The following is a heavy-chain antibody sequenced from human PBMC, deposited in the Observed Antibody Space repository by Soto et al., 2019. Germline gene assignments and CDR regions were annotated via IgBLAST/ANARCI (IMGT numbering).Heavy chain of an antibody. V-gene: IGHV3-66*01. J-gene: IGHJ4*02. CDR1: GFTVSTSR. Sequence: DVQVVESGGGLVLPGGSLRLSCAASGFTVSTSRMSWFRQAPGKGLEWVSVIYSGGNTYYADSVKGRFTISRDNSQNTLYIQMNSLMAEDTAVYYCARERRGDGNAELWGQGTLVTVSS. CDR2: IYSGGNT. CDR3: ARERRGDGNAEL. D-gene: IGHD1-7*01.